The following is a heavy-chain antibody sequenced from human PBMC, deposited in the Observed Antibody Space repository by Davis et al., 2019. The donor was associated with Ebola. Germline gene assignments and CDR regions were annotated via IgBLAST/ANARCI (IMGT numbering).Heavy chain of an antibody. CDR1: GGSFSGYY. V-gene: IGHV4-34*01. Sequence: MPSETLSLTCAVYGGSFSGYYWNWIRQPPGKGLEWIGEINHSGSTNYNPSLKSRVTISVDTSKNQFSLKLSSVTAADTAMYYCARGHSYGSMVYGMDVWGQGTTVTVSS. D-gene: IGHD3-10*01. CDR2: INHSGST. CDR3: ARGHSYGSMVYGMDV. J-gene: IGHJ6*02.